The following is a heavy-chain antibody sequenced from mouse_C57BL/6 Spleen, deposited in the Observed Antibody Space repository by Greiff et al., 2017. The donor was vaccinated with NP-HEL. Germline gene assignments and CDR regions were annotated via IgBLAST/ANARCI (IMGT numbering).Heavy chain of an antibody. J-gene: IGHJ4*01. D-gene: IGHD2-5*01. V-gene: IGHV14-2*01. Sequence: VQLKESGAELVKPGASVKLSCTASGFNIKDYYMHWVKQRTEQGLEWIGRIDPEDGETKYAPKFQGKATITADTSSNTAYLQLSSLTSEDTAVYYCALRPSPYSNYPYYAMDYWGQGTSVTVSS. CDR1: GFNIKDYY. CDR2: IDPEDGET. CDR3: ALRPSPYSNYPYYAMDY.